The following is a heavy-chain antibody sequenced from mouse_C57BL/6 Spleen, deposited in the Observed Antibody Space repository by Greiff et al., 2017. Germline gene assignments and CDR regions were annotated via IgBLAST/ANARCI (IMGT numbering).Heavy chain of an antibody. D-gene: IGHD1-1*01. CDR3: ARTTTVLWYFDV. CDR2: ISSGSSTI. CDR1: GFTFSDYG. Sequence: EVQLQQSGGGLVKPGGSLKLSCAASGFTFSDYGMHWVRQAPEKGLEWVAYISSGSSTIYYADTVKGRFTISRDNAKNTLFLQMTSLRSEDTAMYYCARTTTVLWYFDVWGTGTTVTVSS. J-gene: IGHJ1*03. V-gene: IGHV5-17*01.